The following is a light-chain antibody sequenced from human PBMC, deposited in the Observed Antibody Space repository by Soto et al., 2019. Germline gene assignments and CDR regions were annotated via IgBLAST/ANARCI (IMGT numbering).Light chain of an antibody. Sequence: QSALTQPASVSGSPGQSITISCTGTSSDVGGYNYVSWYQQHPGKAPKLMIYDVSNRPSGVSNRFSGSKSGNTASLTISGLQGEDEADYYCSSYTSSSTLVYVFGTGTKVTVL. CDR1: SSDVGGYNY. V-gene: IGLV2-14*01. J-gene: IGLJ1*01. CDR2: DVS. CDR3: SSYTSSSTLVYV.